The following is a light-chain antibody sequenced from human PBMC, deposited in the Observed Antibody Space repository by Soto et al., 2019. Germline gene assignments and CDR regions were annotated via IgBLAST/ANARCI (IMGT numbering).Light chain of an antibody. CDR3: SSYTTSNTRQIV. J-gene: IGLJ1*01. V-gene: IGLV2-14*03. CDR1: SSDVGGYNY. Sequence: QSALTRPACVSGSPGQSITISCTGTSSDVGGYNYVSWYQHHPVKAPKLMIFDVSNRPSGVSNRFSGSKSGNTASLTISGLQPEDEADYYCSSYTTSNTRQIVFGTGTKVTVL. CDR2: DVS.